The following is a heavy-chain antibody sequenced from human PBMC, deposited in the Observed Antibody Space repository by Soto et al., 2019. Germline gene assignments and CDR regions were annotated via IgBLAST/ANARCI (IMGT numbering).Heavy chain of an antibody. J-gene: IGHJ5*02. CDR3: ARDNYDSSGWFDP. V-gene: IGHV3-33*01. D-gene: IGHD3-22*01. CDR1: GFTFSSYG. CDR2: IWYDGSNK. Sequence: QVQLVESGGGVVQPGRSLRLSCAASGFTFSSYGMHWVRQAPGKGLEWVAVIWYDGSNKYYADPVKGRFTISRDNSKNTLYLQMNSLRAEDTAVYYCARDNYDSSGWFDPWGQGTLVTVSS.